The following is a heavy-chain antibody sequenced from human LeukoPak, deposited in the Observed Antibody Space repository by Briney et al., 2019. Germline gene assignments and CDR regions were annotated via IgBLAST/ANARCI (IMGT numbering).Heavy chain of an antibody. CDR3: ARCYSSGWADY. CDR2: INHSGST. CDR1: GGSFSGYY. Sequence: SETLSLTCAVYGGSFSGYYWSWIRQPPGKGLEWIGEINHSGSTNYNPSLKSRVTISVGTSKNQFSLKLSSVTAADTAVYYCARCYSSGWADYWGQGTLVTVSS. D-gene: IGHD6-19*01. J-gene: IGHJ4*02. V-gene: IGHV4-34*01.